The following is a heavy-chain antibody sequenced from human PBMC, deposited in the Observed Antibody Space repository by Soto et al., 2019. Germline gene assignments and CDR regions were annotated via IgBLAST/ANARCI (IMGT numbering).Heavy chain of an antibody. V-gene: IGHV3-20*04. J-gene: IGHJ4*02. CDR2: INWNAGST. CDR1: GFTFDDYA. Sequence: EVELVESGGGVARPGGSLRLSCAASGFTFDDYAMSWVRQGPGKGLEWVASINWNAGSTTYADSVKGRFTISRDNAKNSLYLQINSLRADDTGLYYCARCSSTSCYVLASFDYWGQGTLVTVSS. CDR3: ARCSSTSCYVLASFDY. D-gene: IGHD2-2*01.